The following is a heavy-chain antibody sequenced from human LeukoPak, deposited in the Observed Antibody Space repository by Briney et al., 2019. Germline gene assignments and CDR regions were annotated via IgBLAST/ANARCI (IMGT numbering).Heavy chain of an antibody. CDR1: GGSISSYY. CDR3: ATGGIAVAGARDY. Sequence: SETLSLTCTVSGGSISSYYWSWVRQPPGKGLEWIGYIYYSGSTNYNPSLKSRVTISVDTSKNQFSLKLSSVTAADTAVYYCATGGIAVAGARDYWGQGTLVTVSS. J-gene: IGHJ4*02. D-gene: IGHD6-19*01. V-gene: IGHV4-59*01. CDR2: IYYSGST.